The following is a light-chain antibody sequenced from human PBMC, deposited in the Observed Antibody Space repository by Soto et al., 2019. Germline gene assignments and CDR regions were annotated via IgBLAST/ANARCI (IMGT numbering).Light chain of an antibody. Sequence: QSALTQPASVSGSPGQSITISCTGTSSDVGGYNYVSWYQQHPGKAPKLMIYDVSNRPSGVSNRFSGSKSGNTASLTIPGLQAEDEADYCCSSYTSSSTRVFGTGTKLTVL. CDR3: SSYTSSSTRV. CDR1: SSDVGGYNY. CDR2: DVS. V-gene: IGLV2-14*01. J-gene: IGLJ1*01.